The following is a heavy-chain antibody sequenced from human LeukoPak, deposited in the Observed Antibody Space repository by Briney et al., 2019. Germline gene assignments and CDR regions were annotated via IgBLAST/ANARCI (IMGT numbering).Heavy chain of an antibody. V-gene: IGHV3-30-3*01. CDR1: GFTFNTYA. Sequence: PGGSLRLSCAASGFTFNTYAIHWVRQAPGKGLEWVAVISYDGNYKYYADYVKGRFTISRDDSKNTVHLQMNSLRTEDTAFYYCARARKRLFGATERDLWGQGTLVTVSS. CDR3: ARARKRLFGATERDL. CDR2: ISYDGNYK. J-gene: IGHJ4*02. D-gene: IGHD1-26*01.